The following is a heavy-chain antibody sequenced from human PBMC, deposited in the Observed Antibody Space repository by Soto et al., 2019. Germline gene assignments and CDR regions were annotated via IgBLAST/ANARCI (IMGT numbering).Heavy chain of an antibody. Sequence: SETLSLTCTVSGDSVSSGSYYWSWIRHPPGKGLEWIGYIYYSGSTNYNPSLKSRVTISVDTSKNQFSLKLSSVTAADTAVYYCARGNYGSGNYYNVDWFDPWGQGTLVTVS. V-gene: IGHV4-61*01. CDR3: ARGNYGSGNYYNVDWFDP. CDR2: IYYSGST. J-gene: IGHJ5*02. D-gene: IGHD3-10*01. CDR1: GDSVSSGSYY.